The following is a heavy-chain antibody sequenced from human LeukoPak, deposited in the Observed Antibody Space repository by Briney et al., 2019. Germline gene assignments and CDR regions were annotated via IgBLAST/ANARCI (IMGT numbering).Heavy chain of an antibody. CDR1: GFTFSKYT. J-gene: IGHJ5*02. Sequence: GGSLRLSCVASGFTFSKYTMSWVRQAPGKGLEWVSGIYGGSTTTTFYADSVKGRFTISRDNSKNTVYLQMNSLRADDTAVYYCAKEGGAWGQGTLVSVSS. V-gene: IGHV3-23*01. D-gene: IGHD3-16*01. CDR2: IYGGSTTTT. CDR3: AKEGGA.